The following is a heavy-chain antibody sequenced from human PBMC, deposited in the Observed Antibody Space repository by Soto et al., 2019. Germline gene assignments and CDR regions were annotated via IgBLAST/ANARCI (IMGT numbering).Heavy chain of an antibody. CDR2: MAYDGSQK. Sequence: QVQLVESGGGVVQPGRSLRLSCAASGFIFSTYTMQWVRQAPGKGLEWLTVMAYDGSQKYYADSVKGRLTISRDNSKNTLYLQMTSLRAEDTAVYHCAIAKSSSWHNFDYWGQGTLVTVSS. J-gene: IGHJ4*02. D-gene: IGHD6-13*01. CDR1: GFIFSTYT. CDR3: AIAKSSSWHNFDY. V-gene: IGHV3-30-3*01.